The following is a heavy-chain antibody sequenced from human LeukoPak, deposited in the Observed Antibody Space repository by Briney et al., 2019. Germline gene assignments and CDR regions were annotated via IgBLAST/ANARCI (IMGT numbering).Heavy chain of an antibody. J-gene: IGHJ4*02. V-gene: IGHV5-51*01. D-gene: IGHD6-19*01. CDR3: ARHAHSSGWYFDY. CDR2: IYPGDSDT. Sequence: GESLQISCKGSGYSFTSYWIGWVRQMPGKGLEWMGIIYPGDSDTRYSPSFQGQVTISADKSISTAYLQWSSLKASDTAMYYCARHAHSSGWYFDYWGQGTLVTVSS. CDR1: GYSFTSYW.